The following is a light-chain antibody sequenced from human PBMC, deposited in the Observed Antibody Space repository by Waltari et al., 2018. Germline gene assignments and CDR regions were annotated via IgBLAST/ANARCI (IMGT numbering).Light chain of an antibody. CDR3: QQSNSTPLT. CDR1: ESVRSY. J-gene: IGKJ4*01. CDR2: DAS. V-gene: IGKV3-11*01. Sequence: EIVLTQSPATLSLSPGEGATLSSRASESVRSYLAWYHQKPGQAPRLLIYDASNRASGIPARFSGSGSGTDFSLSISSLEPEDFVTYYCQQSNSTPLTFGGGTKVEIK.